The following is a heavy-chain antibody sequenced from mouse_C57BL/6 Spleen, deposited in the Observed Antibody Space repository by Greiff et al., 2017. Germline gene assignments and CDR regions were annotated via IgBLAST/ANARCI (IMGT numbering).Heavy chain of an antibody. V-gene: IGHV1-82*01. J-gene: IGHJ1*03. CDR1: GYAFSSSW. D-gene: IGHD1-1*01. CDR3: AREGAITTVVATRYFDV. CDR2: IYPGDGDT. Sequence: VKLQESGPELVKPGASVKISCKASGYAFSSSWMNWVKQRPGKGLEWIGRIYPGDGDTNYNGKFKGKATLTADKSSSTAYMQLSSLTSEDSAVYFCAREGAITTVVATRYFDVWGTGTTVTVSS.